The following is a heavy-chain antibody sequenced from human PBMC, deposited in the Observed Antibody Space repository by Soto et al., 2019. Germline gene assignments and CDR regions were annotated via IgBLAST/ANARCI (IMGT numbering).Heavy chain of an antibody. Sequence: QVQLQQWGAGLLKPSETLSLNCAVYGGSFSGHYWSWIRQPPGAGLAWIGEINHDGVTNYHPALKSRVSISLDKAKHQFSLKLGSVTSADTSVYYCARPAPPNRAGYYDLWGRGTLVTVSS. V-gene: IGHV4-34*01. CDR2: INHDGVT. CDR3: ARPAPPNRAGYYDL. J-gene: IGHJ2*01. CDR1: GGSFSGHY.